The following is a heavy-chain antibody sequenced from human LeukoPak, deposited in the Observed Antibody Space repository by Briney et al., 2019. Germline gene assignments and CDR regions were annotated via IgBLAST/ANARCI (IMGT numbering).Heavy chain of an antibody. D-gene: IGHD3-22*01. CDR3: ARELRNYYDSSGFPDY. Sequence: ASVKVSCKASGYTFTSYGISWVRQAPGQGLEWMGWISAYNGNTNYAQKLQGRVTMTTDTSTSTAYMELRSLRSDDTAVYYCARELRNYYDSSGFPDYWGQGTLVTVSS. J-gene: IGHJ4*02. CDR2: ISAYNGNT. V-gene: IGHV1-18*01. CDR1: GYTFTSYG.